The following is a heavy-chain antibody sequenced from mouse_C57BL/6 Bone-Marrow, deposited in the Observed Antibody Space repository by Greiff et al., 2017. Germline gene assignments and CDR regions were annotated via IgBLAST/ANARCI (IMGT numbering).Heavy chain of an antibody. Sequence: EVKLVESGTVLARPGASVKMSCKTSGYTFTSYWMHWVKQRPGQGLEWIGAIYPGNSDTSYNQKFKGKAKLTAVTSASTAYMELSSLTNEDSAVYYCTRPPSPIGYAMDYWGQGTSVTVSS. J-gene: IGHJ4*01. CDR1: GYTFTSYW. V-gene: IGHV1-5*01. D-gene: IGHD6-1*01. CDR2: IYPGNSDT. CDR3: TRPPSPIGYAMDY.